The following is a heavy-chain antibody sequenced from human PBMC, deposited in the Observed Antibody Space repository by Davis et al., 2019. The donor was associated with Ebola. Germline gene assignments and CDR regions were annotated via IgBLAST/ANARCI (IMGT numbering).Heavy chain of an antibody. D-gene: IGHD2-8*01. J-gene: IGHJ4*02. CDR2: ISAYNGNT. Sequence: ASVQVSCKASGYTFTSYGISWVRQAPGQGLEWMGWISAYNGNTNYAQKPQGRVTMTTDTSTSTAYMELRSLRSDDTAVYYCAREGGMVYAMGASDYWGQGTLVTVSS. CDR3: AREGGMVYAMGASDY. V-gene: IGHV1-18*01. CDR1: GYTFTSYG.